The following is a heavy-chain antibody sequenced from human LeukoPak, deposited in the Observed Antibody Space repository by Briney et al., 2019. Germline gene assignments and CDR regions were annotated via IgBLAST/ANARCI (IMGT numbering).Heavy chain of an antibody. CDR2: IWYDGSNK. J-gene: IGHJ4*02. Sequence: GGSLRLSCVGSGFTFSSHVMRWVRPAPGKGLEWVAVIWYDGSNKYYADSVKGRFTISRDNSENTLYLQMNSLRAEDTAVYYCAKGPFPSDYWGQGTLVTVSS. CDR3: AKGPFPSDY. CDR1: GFTFSSHV. V-gene: IGHV3-33*06. D-gene: IGHD3-10*01.